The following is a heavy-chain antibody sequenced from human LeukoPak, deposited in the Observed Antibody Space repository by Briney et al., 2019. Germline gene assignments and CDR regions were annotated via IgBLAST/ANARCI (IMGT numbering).Heavy chain of an antibody. CDR1: GYSISSGYY. V-gene: IGHV4-38-2*01. CDR2: IYHSGST. Sequence: SETLSLTCAVSGYSISSGYYWGWIRQPPGKGLEWIGSIYHSGSTYYNPSLKSRVTISVDTSKNQFSLKLRSVTAADTAVYYCARHIRSFYYYYYMDVWGKGTTVTVSS. J-gene: IGHJ6*03. D-gene: IGHD2-21*01. CDR3: ARHIRSFYYYYYMDV.